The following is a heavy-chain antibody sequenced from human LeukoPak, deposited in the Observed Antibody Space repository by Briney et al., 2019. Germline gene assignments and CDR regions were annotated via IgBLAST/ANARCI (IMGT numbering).Heavy chain of an antibody. CDR1: GFAFSSYY. V-gene: IGHV3-21*01. Sequence: GGSLRLSCAASGFAFSSYYMNWVRQAPGKGLEWVSSINHDSNYIYYADSLKGRFTISRDNAKNSLYLQMNSLRVEDAAVYYCARVGPYSSSYYFDYWGQGTLVTVSS. D-gene: IGHD6-13*01. J-gene: IGHJ4*02. CDR3: ARVGPYSSSYYFDY. CDR2: INHDSNYI.